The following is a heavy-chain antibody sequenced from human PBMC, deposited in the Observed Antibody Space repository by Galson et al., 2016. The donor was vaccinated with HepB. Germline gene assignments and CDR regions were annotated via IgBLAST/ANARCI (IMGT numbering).Heavy chain of an antibody. J-gene: IGHJ4*02. CDR1: GFTLSNYG. D-gene: IGHD2/OR15-2a*01. Sequence: SLRLSCAASGFTLSNYGMHWVRQAQGKGLEWVAADSMDGRRKFYADSVKGRFTISRDNSNSMLFLQMSSLSADDTAVYYCARRHEYCPPVGCSVDDWGQGTLVSVSS. CDR2: DSMDGRRK. V-gene: IGHV3-30*03. CDR3: ARRHEYCPPVGCSVDD.